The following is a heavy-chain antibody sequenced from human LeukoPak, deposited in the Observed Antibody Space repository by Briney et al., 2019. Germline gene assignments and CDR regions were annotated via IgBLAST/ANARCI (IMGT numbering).Heavy chain of an antibody. Sequence: SDTLSLTCTVSGYSISSGYYWGWIRQPPGKGLEWIGSIYHSGSTYYNPSLKSRVTISVDTSKNQFSLKLSSVTAADTAVYYCAREGVTVTKRFDYWGQGTLVTVSS. CDR2: IYHSGST. D-gene: IGHD4-17*01. V-gene: IGHV4-38-2*02. J-gene: IGHJ4*02. CDR1: GYSISSGYY. CDR3: AREGVTVTKRFDY.